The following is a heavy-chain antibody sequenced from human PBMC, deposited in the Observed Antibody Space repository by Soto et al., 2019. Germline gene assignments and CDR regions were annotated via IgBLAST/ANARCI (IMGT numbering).Heavy chain of an antibody. CDR1: GFSFGDYA. CDR3: TTLWEYSYDSRNYHPAN. Sequence: PGGSLRLSCTASGFSFGDYAMSWVRQAPGKGLEWVGFIRSRVYGGTPQYVASVEGRFTISRDDSKSIAYLQMNSLKTEDTAVYYCTTLWEYSYDSRNYHPANWGQGTLVTVSS. CDR2: IRSRVYGGTP. D-gene: IGHD3-22*01. V-gene: IGHV3-49*04. J-gene: IGHJ4*02.